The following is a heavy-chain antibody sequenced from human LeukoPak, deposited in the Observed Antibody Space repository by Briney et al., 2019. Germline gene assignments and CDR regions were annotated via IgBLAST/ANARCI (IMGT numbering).Heavy chain of an antibody. V-gene: IGHV5-51*01. CDR3: AILNHPDGRVY. Sequence: GESLRISCQGFGYTFTTSWIGWVRELPGKGLEWMAIIYAGNSDTKYSPSFQGQVSISTDRSISTAYLQWSSLQASDTAIYFCAILNHPDGRVYWGQGTLVTVSS. CDR2: IYAGNSDT. CDR1: GYTFTTSW. D-gene: IGHD5-24*01. J-gene: IGHJ4*02.